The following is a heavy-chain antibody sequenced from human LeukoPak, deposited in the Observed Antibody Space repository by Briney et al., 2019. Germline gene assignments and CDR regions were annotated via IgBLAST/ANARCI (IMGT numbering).Heavy chain of an antibody. V-gene: IGHV1-3*01. CDR2: INAGNGNT. Sequence: ASVKVSCKASGYTFTSYAMHWVRQAPGQRLEWMGWINAGNGNTKYSQKFQGRVTITRDTSASTAYMELSSLRSEDTAVYDCARGTYNSSGYYYYFDYWGRGTLVTVSS. CDR1: GYTFTSYA. J-gene: IGHJ4*02. CDR3: ARGTYNSSGYYYYFDY. D-gene: IGHD3-22*01.